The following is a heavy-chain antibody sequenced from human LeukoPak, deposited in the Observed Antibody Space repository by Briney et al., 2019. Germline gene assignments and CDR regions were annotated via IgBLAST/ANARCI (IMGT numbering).Heavy chain of an antibody. J-gene: IGHJ3*02. D-gene: IGHD3-3*01. CDR3: ARGVLRFLEWVHAFDI. CDR1: GYTFTSYG. CDR2: ISAYNGNK. Sequence: ASVKVSCKASGYTFTSYGISWVRQAPGQGLEWMGWISAYNGNKNYAQKLQGRVTMTTDTSTSTAYMELRSLRSDDTAVYYCARGVLRFLEWVHAFDIWGQGTMVTVSS. V-gene: IGHV1-18*01.